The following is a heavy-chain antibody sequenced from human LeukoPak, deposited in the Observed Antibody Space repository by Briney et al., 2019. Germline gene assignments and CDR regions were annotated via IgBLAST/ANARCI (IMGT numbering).Heavy chain of an antibody. CDR1: GGSISSGSYY. Sequence: PSETLSLTCTVSGGSISSGSYYWSWIRQPAGKGLEWIGRIYTSGSTNYNPSLKSRVTISVDTSKNQFSLKLSSVTAADTAVYYCARRAAYYYYMDVWGKGTAVTVSS. D-gene: IGHD2-15*01. CDR3: ARRAAYYYYMDV. CDR2: IYTSGST. V-gene: IGHV4-61*02. J-gene: IGHJ6*03.